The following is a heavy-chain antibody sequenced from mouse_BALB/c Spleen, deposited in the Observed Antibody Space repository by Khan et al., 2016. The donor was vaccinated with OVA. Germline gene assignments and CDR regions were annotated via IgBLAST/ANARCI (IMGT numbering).Heavy chain of an antibody. Sequence: VQLKQSGPELEKPGASVKISCKASGYSFTGYNMNWVKQSNGKSLEWIGNIDPYFGGITYNQKFKGKATLTVDKSSSTAYMQLKSLTSEDSAVYYCARSTWYFDVWGAGTTVTVSS. CDR1: GYSFTGYN. J-gene: IGHJ1*01. CDR2: IDPYFGGI. V-gene: IGHV1-39*01. CDR3: ARSTWYFDV.